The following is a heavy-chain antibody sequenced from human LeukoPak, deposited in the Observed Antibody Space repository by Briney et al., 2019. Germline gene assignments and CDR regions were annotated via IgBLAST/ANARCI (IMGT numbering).Heavy chain of an antibody. V-gene: IGHV1-46*01. Sequence: ASVKVSCKASGYTFTSYYMHWVRQAPGQGLEWMGIINPSGGSTSYAQKFQGRVTMTRDTSTSTVYMELSSPRSEDTAVYYCARETYYYDSSGYPLDYWGQGTLVTVSS. J-gene: IGHJ4*02. CDR3: ARETYYYDSSGYPLDY. D-gene: IGHD3-22*01. CDR1: GYTFTSYY. CDR2: INPSGGST.